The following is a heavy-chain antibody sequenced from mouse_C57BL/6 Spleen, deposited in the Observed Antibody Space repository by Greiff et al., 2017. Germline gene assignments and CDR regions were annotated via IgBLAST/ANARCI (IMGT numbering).Heavy chain of an antibody. CDR1: GYSITSGYY. CDR3: ARAYGPAWFAY. J-gene: IGHJ3*01. Sequence: VQLKQSGPGLVKPSQSLSLTCSVTGYSITSGYYWNWIRQFPGNKLEWMGYISYDGSNNYNPSLKNRISITRDTSKNQFFLKLNSVTTEDTATYYCARAYGPAWFAYWGQGTLVTVSA. CDR2: ISYDGSN. D-gene: IGHD1-1*02. V-gene: IGHV3-6*01.